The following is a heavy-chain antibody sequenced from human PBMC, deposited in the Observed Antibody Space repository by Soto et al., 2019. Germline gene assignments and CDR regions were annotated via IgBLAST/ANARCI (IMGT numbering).Heavy chain of an antibody. CDR2: IYYSGST. J-gene: IGHJ5*02. Sequence: PSETLSLTCTVSGGSISSYYWSWIRQPPGKGLEWIGYIYYSGSTNYNPSLKSRVTISVDTSKNQFSLKLSSVTAADTAVYYCARQQWPPLVDPWGQGTLVTVSS. CDR3: ARQQWPPLVDP. V-gene: IGHV4-59*01. CDR1: GGSISSYY. D-gene: IGHD6-19*01.